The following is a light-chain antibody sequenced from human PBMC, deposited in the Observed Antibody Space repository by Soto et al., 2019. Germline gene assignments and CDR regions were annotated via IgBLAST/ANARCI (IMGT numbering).Light chain of an antibody. CDR3: IQDHNFLT. V-gene: IGKV1-6*01. J-gene: IGKJ4*01. CDR2: AVS. CDR1: QGIGSD. Sequence: AIEMTQSPSSLSASVGDRVTITCRASQGIGSDLAWYQQRPGKAPKLLIDAVSSLQYGVPSKFNDSASGTDITLTSTRLQPEDFASYYCIQDHNFLTFGGGTKVETK.